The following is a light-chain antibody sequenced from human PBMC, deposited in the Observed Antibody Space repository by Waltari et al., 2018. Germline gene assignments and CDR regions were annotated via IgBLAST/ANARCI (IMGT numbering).Light chain of an antibody. Sequence: QSVLTQPPSASGTPGQRVTLSCSGSRSNIGSNYVYWYQQVPGTAPKLLIYRNNQRPSGVPYRFSGSKSGTSASLAISGLRSEDEVDYYCAAWDDSLSGRVFGGGTKVTVL. CDR2: RNN. V-gene: IGLV1-47*01. CDR1: RSNIGSNY. CDR3: AAWDDSLSGRV. J-gene: IGLJ3*02.